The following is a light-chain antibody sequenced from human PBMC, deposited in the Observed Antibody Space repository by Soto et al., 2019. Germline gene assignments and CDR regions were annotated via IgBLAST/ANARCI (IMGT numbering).Light chain of an antibody. J-gene: IGKJ1*01. V-gene: IGKV1-39*01. CDR1: QPITKY. Sequence: DIQMTQSPSSLSASVGDRVTITCRASQPITKYLYWYQQKPGKAPELLIYAASRLQSEVPSRFRGTETGTDFTLTISTLQPQALGTYECQQSYSTPRTFGQERKVEI. CDR3: QQSYSTPRT. CDR2: AAS.